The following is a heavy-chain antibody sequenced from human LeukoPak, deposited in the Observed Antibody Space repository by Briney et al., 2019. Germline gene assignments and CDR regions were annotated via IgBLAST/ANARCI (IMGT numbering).Heavy chain of an antibody. Sequence: NSSETLSLTCTVSGGSISSSSYYWGWIRQPPGKGLEWIGSIYYSGSTYYNPSLKSRVTISVDTSKNQFSLKLSSVTAADTAVYYCARVLTNVQLLWPGDAFDIWGQGTMVTVSS. CDR1: GGSISSSSYY. D-gene: IGHD2-2*01. CDR2: IYYSGST. CDR3: ARVLTNVQLLWPGDAFDI. V-gene: IGHV4-39*01. J-gene: IGHJ3*02.